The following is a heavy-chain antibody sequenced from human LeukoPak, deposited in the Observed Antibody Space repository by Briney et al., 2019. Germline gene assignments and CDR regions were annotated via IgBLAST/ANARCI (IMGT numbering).Heavy chain of an antibody. D-gene: IGHD1-26*01. CDR2: IDPGDSET. CDR3: ATTLYSGIYGDSFDI. V-gene: IGHV5-51*01. Sequence: GESLKISCQGSGYSFIAYWIGWVRQMPGKGLEWMGIIDPGDSETRYSPSFQGQVTISADKTISTAYLQWSSLKASDTAKYYCATTLYSGIYGDSFDIWGQGTMVTVSS. J-gene: IGHJ3*02. CDR1: GYSFIAYW.